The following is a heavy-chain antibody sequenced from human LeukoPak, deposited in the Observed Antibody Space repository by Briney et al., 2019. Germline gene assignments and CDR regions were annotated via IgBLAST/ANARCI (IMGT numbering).Heavy chain of an antibody. CDR3: STLTEWELLAFDI. V-gene: IGHV1-24*01. J-gene: IGHJ3*02. CDR1: GYTLTELS. Sequence: ASVKVSCKVSGYTLTELSMHWVRQAPGKGLEWMGGSDPEDGETIYAQKFQGRVTMTEDTSTDTAYMELSSLRSEDTAVYYCSTLTEWELLAFDIWGQGTMVTVSS. D-gene: IGHD1-26*01. CDR2: SDPEDGET.